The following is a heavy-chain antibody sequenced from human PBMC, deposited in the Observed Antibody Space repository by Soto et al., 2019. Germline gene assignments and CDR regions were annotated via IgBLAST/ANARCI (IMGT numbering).Heavy chain of an antibody. CDR1: GGSISSSSYY. CDR3: ARASNKRGYSYGPDY. D-gene: IGHD5-18*01. V-gene: IGHV4-39*07. CDR2: IYYSGST. J-gene: IGHJ4*02. Sequence: SETLSLTCTVSGGSISSSSYYWDWIRQPPGKGLAWIGSIYYSGSTYYNPSLKSRVTISVDTSKNQFSLKLSSVTAADTAVYYCARASNKRGYSYGPDYWGQGPLVTVP.